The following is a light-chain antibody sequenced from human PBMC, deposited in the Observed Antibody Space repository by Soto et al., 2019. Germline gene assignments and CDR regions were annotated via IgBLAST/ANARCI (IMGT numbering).Light chain of an antibody. CDR2: EVS. CDR3: TSYSRYRVLV. CDR1: SSDIGGYKY. J-gene: IGLJ3*02. Sequence: QSVLTQPASVSGSLGQSITISCTVTSSDIGGYKYVSWYQQHAGKAPKLIIFEVSNRPSGVSDRFSGSNSGNTASLTISGLQAEDEADYYCTSYSRYRVLVFGGGTKVTVL. V-gene: IGLV2-14*01.